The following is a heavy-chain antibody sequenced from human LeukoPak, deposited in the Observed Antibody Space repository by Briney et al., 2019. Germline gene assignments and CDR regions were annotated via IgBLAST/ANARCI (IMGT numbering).Heavy chain of an antibody. Sequence: SETLSLTCAVYGGSFSGYYWSWIRQPPGKGLEWIGEINHSGSTNYNPPLKSRVTISVDTSKNQFSLKLSSVTAADTAVYYCARAWYFDLWGRGTLVTVSS. CDR1: GGSFSGYY. CDR3: ARAWYFDL. CDR2: INHSGST. V-gene: IGHV4-34*01. J-gene: IGHJ2*01.